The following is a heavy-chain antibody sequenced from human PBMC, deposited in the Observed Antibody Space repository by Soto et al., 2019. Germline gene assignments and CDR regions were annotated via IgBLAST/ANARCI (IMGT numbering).Heavy chain of an antibody. CDR2: IYYSGST. CDR3: AIHGVGSSGWYLHGWFDP. V-gene: IGHV4-39*01. D-gene: IGHD6-19*01. Sequence: QLQLQESGPGLVKPSETLSLTCTVSGGSISSSSYYWGWIRQPPGKGLEWIGSIYYSGSTYYNPSLKRRVTISLDTSKNQFSLKLSSVTAGDTAVYYCAIHGVGSSGWYLHGWFDPWGQGTLVTVSS. CDR1: GGSISSSSYY. J-gene: IGHJ5*02.